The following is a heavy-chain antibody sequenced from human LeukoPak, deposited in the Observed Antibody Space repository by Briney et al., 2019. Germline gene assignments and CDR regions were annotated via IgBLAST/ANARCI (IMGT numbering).Heavy chain of an antibody. CDR3: SRGPYVDIVATADY. D-gene: IGHD5-12*01. V-gene: IGHV3-23*01. CDR1: GFTFSSYA. J-gene: IGHJ4*02. CDR2: ISGGST. Sequence: GGSLRLSCAASGFTFSSYAMSWVRQAPGKGLEWVSAISGGSTYYADSVKGRFTISRDNSKNTLYLQMNSLRAEDTAVYYCSRGPYVDIVATADYWGQGTLVTVSS.